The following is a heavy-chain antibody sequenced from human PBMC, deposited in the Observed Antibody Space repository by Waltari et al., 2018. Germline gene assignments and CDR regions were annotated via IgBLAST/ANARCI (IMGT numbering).Heavy chain of an antibody. Sequence: QVQLVQSGAEVKKPGSSVKVSCKASGGTFSSYAISWVRQAPGQGLEWMGSIIPIFGTANYAQKFQGRVTMTADESTSTAYMELSSLRSEDTAVYYCAREREVYYDSSGYLNWFDPWGQGTLVTVSS. V-gene: IGHV1-69*15. J-gene: IGHJ5*02. CDR1: GGTFSSYA. D-gene: IGHD3-22*01. CDR2: IIPIFGTA. CDR3: AREREVYYDSSGYLNWFDP.